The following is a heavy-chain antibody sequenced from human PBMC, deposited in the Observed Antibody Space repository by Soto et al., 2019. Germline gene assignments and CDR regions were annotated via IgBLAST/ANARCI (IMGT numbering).Heavy chain of an antibody. D-gene: IGHD3-3*01. V-gene: IGHV3-73*01. CDR3: TRADYDFWSGSDNWFDP. CDR1: GFTFSGSA. CDR2: IRSKANSYAT. Sequence: GALRLSCAASGFTFSGSAMHWVRQASGKGLEWVGRIRSKANSYATAYAASVKGRFTISRDDSKNTAYLQMNSLKTEDTAVYYCTRADYDFWSGSDNWFDPWGQGTLVTVSS. J-gene: IGHJ5*02.